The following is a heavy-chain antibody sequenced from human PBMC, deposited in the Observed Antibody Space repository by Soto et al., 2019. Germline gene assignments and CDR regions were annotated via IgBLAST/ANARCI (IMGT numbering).Heavy chain of an antibody. CDR2: LYSSGTP. Sequence: QVQLQESGPGLVKPSQTLSLTCTVSGGSITSGGYRWTWIRQLPGEGLEWIGYLYSSGTPYYNPSLKSRVTMSVDTSKSQFSLSLSSVTAADTAVYYCARVGTSAGTFGFFDYWGQGTLVTVSS. CDR3: ARVGTSAGTFGFFDY. D-gene: IGHD6-13*01. J-gene: IGHJ4*02. V-gene: IGHV4-31*03. CDR1: GGSITSGGYR.